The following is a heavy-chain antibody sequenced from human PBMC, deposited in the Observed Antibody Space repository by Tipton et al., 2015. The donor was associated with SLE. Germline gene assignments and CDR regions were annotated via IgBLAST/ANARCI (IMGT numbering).Heavy chain of an antibody. J-gene: IGHJ3*02. CDR2: INPSGGST. D-gene: IGHD3-16*01. CDR3: AIDGVGGVGGAWDI. Sequence: QSGAEVKKPGASVKVSCKASGYTFTSYYMHWVRQAPGQGLEWMGIINPSGGSTSYAQKFQSRVTMTRDTSSSTVYMVLSSLRSGDTAVFCCAIDGVGGVGGAWDIWGQCKMVTVSS. CDR1: GYTFTSYY. V-gene: IGHV1-46*01.